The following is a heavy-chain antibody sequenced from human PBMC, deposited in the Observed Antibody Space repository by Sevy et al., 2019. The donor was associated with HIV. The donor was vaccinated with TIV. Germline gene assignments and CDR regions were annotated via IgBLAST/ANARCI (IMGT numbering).Heavy chain of an antibody. D-gene: IGHD2-21*01. Sequence: ASVKVSCKASGYSFTSRYLHCVRQAPGQGLEWMGQINPGGGAPIYAQKFQGRVSMTSDTSTSTIYMDVSSLRSEDTAMYYCARLYSCGGSCYYFDLWGQGTLVTVSS. CDR3: ARLYSCGGSCYYFDL. CDR2: INPGGGAP. CDR1: GYSFTSRY. J-gene: IGHJ4*02. V-gene: IGHV1-46*01.